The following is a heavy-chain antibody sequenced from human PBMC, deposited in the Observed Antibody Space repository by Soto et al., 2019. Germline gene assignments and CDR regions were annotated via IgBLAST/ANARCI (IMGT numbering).Heavy chain of an antibody. D-gene: IGHD3-22*01. CDR1: GFTFGSYG. J-gene: IGHJ5*02. CDR2: ISYDGSNK. Sequence: GGSLRLSCAASGFTFGSYGMHWVRQAPGKGLEWVAVISYDGSNKYYADSVKGRFTISRDNSKNTLYLQMNSLRAEDTAVYYCAKNPPPGIVVVCDWFDPWGQGTLVTVSS. V-gene: IGHV3-30*18. CDR3: AKNPPPGIVVVCDWFDP.